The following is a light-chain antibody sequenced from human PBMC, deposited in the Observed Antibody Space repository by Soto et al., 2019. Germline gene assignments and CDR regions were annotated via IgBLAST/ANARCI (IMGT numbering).Light chain of an antibody. CDR3: ISHAGTSNV. V-gene: IGLV2-8*01. Sequence: QSALTQPPSTSGSLGKSVAISCTGTSSDVGATDYVSWYQHHSGKAPKLLLYEVNKRPSGVPDRFSGSKSGNTASLTVSVLQADDEADYYCISHAGTSNVLGTGTKVPVL. CDR2: EVN. J-gene: IGLJ1*01. CDR1: SSDVGATDY.